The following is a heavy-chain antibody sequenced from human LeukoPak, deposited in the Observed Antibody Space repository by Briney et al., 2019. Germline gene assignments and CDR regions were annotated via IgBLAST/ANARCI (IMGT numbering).Heavy chain of an antibody. D-gene: IGHD1-26*01. CDR2: IVVGSGNT. V-gene: IGHV1-58*02. Sequence: SVKVSCKASGFTFTSSAMQWVRQARGQRLDWIGWIVVGSGNTNYAQKFQERVTITRDMSTSTAYMELSGLRSEDTAVYYCAADRWVGATTFDYWGQGTLVTVSS. CDR1: GFTFTSSA. J-gene: IGHJ4*02. CDR3: AADRWVGATTFDY.